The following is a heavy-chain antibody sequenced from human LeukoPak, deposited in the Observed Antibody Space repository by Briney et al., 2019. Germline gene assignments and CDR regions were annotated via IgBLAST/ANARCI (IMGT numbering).Heavy chain of an antibody. CDR1: GYTFINQP. CDR3: ARDCGGAGCSSWYGGFDT. Sequence: ASVTVSCKASGYTFINQPIHWVRQALGQGLEWMGWMNTRIGDPTYAQGFTGRFVFSLDTSVNTVYLQITSLTTEDTAVYYCARDCGGAGCSSWYGGFDTWGQGSLVTVSS. D-gene: IGHD2-15*01. V-gene: IGHV7-4-1*02. CDR2: MNTRIGDP. J-gene: IGHJ5*02.